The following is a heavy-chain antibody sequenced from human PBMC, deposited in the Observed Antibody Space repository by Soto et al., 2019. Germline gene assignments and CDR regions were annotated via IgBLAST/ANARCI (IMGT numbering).Heavy chain of an antibody. J-gene: IGHJ5*02. Sequence: GGSLRLSCSASGFTFSSYAMHWVRQAPGKGLEYVSAISSNGGSTYYADSVKGRFTISRDNSKNTLYLQMSSLRAEDTAVYYCVKGPRYFDFDPWGQGTLVTVSS. CDR1: GFTFSSYA. CDR3: VKGPRYFDFDP. CDR2: ISSNGGST. D-gene: IGHD3-9*01. V-gene: IGHV3-64D*06.